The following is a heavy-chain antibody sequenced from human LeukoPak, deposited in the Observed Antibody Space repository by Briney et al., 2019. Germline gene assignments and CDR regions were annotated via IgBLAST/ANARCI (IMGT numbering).Heavy chain of an antibody. J-gene: IGHJ4*02. D-gene: IGHD5-12*01. CDR3: ARGWDSGYDRGFDY. CDR2: IIPIFGTA. V-gene: IGHV1-69*13. CDR1: GGTFSSYA. Sequence: SVKVSCKASGGTFSSYAISWVRQAPGQGLEWMGGIIPIFGTANYAQKFQGRVTITADESTSTAYMELSSLRSEDTAVYYCARGWDSGYDRGFDYWGQGTLVTVSS.